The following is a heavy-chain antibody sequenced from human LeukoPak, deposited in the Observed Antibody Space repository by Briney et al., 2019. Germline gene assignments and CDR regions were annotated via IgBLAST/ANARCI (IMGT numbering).Heavy chain of an antibody. CDR3: ARAPPLERDAYKPGDY. CDR2: INPSGGST. D-gene: IGHD5-24*01. CDR1: GYTFTSYY. J-gene: IGHJ4*02. V-gene: IGHV1-46*01. Sequence: GASVKVSCKASGYTFTSYYMHWVRQAPGQGLEWMGIINPSGGSTSYAQKFQGRVTMTRDTSTSTVYMELSSLRSEDTAVYYCARAPPLERDAYKPGDYWGQGTLVTVSS.